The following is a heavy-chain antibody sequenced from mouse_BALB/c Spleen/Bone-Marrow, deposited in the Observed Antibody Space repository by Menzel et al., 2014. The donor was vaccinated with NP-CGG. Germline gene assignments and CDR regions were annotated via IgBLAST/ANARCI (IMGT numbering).Heavy chain of an antibody. D-gene: IGHD1-1*01. Sequence: VQLKPSGAGLVKPGASVKLSCTASGFNIKDTYLHWVKQRPEQGLEWIGRIDPANGNTKYDPKFQGKATITADTSSNTAYLQLSSLTSEDTAVYYCAMYYYGSSLFAYGGQGTLVTVSA. J-gene: IGHJ3*01. V-gene: IGHV14-3*02. CDR3: AMYYYGSSLFAY. CDR2: IDPANGNT. CDR1: GFNIKDTY.